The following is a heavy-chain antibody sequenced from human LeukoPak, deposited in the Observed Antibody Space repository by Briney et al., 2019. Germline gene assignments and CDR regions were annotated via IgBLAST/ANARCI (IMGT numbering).Heavy chain of an antibody. J-gene: IGHJ4*02. Sequence: GGSLRLSCAASGFIFRNYTMSWVRQAPGKGLEWVSAITGSGDTTYYADSVKGRFTISRDNSKNTLYVEMNTLRAEDTAVYYCAKWGDYDILTGYYVSDFWGQGTLVTVSS. CDR3: AKWGDYDILTGYYVSDF. D-gene: IGHD3-9*01. V-gene: IGHV3-23*01. CDR2: ITGSGDTT. CDR1: GFIFRNYT.